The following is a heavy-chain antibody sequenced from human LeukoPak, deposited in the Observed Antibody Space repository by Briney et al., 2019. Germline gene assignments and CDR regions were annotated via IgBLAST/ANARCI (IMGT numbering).Heavy chain of an antibody. J-gene: IGHJ3*02. D-gene: IGHD2-15*01. CDR3: AREIYCSASSCTGGVFDI. CDR2: IYSGGST. V-gene: IGHV3-53*01. Sequence: GGSLRLSCAASGFTVSSNYMSWVRQAPGKGLEWVSVIYSGGSTYYADSVKGRFTISRDNSKNTLYLQMNSLRVEDTAVYYCAREIYCSASSCTGGVFDIWGQGAMVTVSS. CDR1: GFTVSSNY.